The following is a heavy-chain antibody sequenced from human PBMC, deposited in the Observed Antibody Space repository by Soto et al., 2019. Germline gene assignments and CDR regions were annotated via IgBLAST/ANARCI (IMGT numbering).Heavy chain of an antibody. CDR3: ARDQVAGTRYFDL. J-gene: IGHJ2*01. Sequence: EVQLVESGGGLVKPGGSLRLSCAASGFTFSSYSMNWVRQAPGKGLEWVSSISSSSSYIYYADSVKGRFTISRDNAKNSLYLLMNSLRAEDTAVYYCARDQVAGTRYFDLWGRGTLVTVSS. CDR2: ISSSSSYI. D-gene: IGHD6-19*01. V-gene: IGHV3-21*01. CDR1: GFTFSSYS.